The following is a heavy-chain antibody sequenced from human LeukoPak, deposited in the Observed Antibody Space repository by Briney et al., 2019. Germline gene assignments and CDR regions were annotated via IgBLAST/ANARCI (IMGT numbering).Heavy chain of an antibody. CDR3: ASTFPLFGGCSRAM. Sequence: GGSLRLSCAASGLAFSDYWMSWVRQAPGKGLEWVANIKPDGGHQNYVDSVKGRFTISRDNAKNSLYLQMNSLRAEDTAIYYCASTFPLFGGCSRAMGGQGTLVTVSS. D-gene: IGHD2/OR15-2a*01. CDR2: IKPDGGHQ. J-gene: IGHJ4*02. CDR1: GLAFSDYW. V-gene: IGHV3-7*01.